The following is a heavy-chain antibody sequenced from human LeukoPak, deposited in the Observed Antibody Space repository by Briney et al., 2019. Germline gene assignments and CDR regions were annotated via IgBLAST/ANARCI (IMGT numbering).Heavy chain of an antibody. Sequence: GGSLRLSCAASGFTVSSNYMSWVRQAPGKGLEWVAVISFDGTSKFYADSVKGRFTISGDNSKNTLYLQMKNPRPEDTAIYYCARPSGYSSSWDMNFQHWGQGTLVSVSS. CDR3: ARPSGYSSSWDMNFQH. V-gene: IGHV3-30*19. J-gene: IGHJ1*01. D-gene: IGHD5-12*01. CDR1: GFTVSSNY. CDR2: ISFDGTSK.